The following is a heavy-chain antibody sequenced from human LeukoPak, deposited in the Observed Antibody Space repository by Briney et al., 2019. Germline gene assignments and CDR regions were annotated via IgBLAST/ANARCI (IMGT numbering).Heavy chain of an antibody. CDR1: GGSISSGGYS. D-gene: IGHD3-16*02. J-gene: IGHJ3*02. Sequence: SETLSLTCAVSGGSISSGGYSWSWIRQPPGKGLEWIGYIYHSGSTNYNPSLKSRVTISVDTSKNQFSLKLSSVTAADTAVYYCARGPTGMITFGGVIVNDAFDIWGQGTMVTVSS. CDR3: ARGPTGMITFGGVIVNDAFDI. V-gene: IGHV4-30-2*01. CDR2: IYHSGST.